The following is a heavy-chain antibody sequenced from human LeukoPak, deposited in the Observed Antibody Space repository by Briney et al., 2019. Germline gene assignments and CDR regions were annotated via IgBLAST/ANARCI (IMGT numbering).Heavy chain of an antibody. Sequence: PGGSLRLSCAASGFTFSTYWMSWVRQGPGKGLEWVSSFSTRSTSIYHAGSVKGRFAISRDNAKNSLYLQMNSLRAEDTALYYCAREVSEGFDFWGQGTLVTVSS. J-gene: IGHJ4*02. CDR2: FSTRSTSI. CDR3: AREVSEGFDF. D-gene: IGHD3-22*01. V-gene: IGHV3-21*01. CDR1: GFTFSTYW.